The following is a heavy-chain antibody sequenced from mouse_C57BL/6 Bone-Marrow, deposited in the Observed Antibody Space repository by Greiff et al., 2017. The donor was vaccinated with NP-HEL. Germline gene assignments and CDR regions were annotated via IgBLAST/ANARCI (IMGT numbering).Heavy chain of an antibody. J-gene: IGHJ3*01. V-gene: IGHV6-3*01. CDR3: TEEVYGNSFAY. CDR1: GFTFCTYW. CDR2: ISLKSDNYAT. Sequence: EVKLMQPGGDLVQPGGSMKLSCVASGFTFCTYWMNWVRQPPEKGLDWVAQISLKSDNYATHYAEFVKGRFTISRDDSKSSVYLQMNNLRAEDTGIYYCTEEVYGNSFAYWGQGTLVTVSA. D-gene: IGHD2-1*01.